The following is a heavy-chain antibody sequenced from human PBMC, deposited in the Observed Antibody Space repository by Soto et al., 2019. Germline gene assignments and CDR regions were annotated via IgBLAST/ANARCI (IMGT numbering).Heavy chain of an antibody. V-gene: IGHV3-49*03. CDR3: TRPFWPYYDFWSGYKTHPIDY. Sequence: PGGSLRLSCTASGFTFGDYAMSWFRQAPGKGLEWVGFIRSKAYGGTTEYAASVKGRFTISRDDSKSIAYLQMNSLKNEDTAVYYCTRPFWPYYDFWSGYKTHPIDYWGQGTLVTVSS. CDR2: IRSKAYGGTT. CDR1: GFTFGDYA. J-gene: IGHJ4*02. D-gene: IGHD3-3*01.